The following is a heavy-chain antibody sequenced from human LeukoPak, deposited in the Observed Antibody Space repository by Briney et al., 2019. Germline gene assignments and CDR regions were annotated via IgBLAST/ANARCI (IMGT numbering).Heavy chain of an antibody. J-gene: IGHJ4*02. CDR2: INHSGST. Sequence: SETLSLTCAVYGGSFSGYYWSWIRQPPGRGLEWIGEINHSGSTNYNPSLKSRVTISVDTSKNQFSLKLSSVTAADTAVYYCARAGPPGHFDYWGQGTLVTVSS. CDR1: GGSFSGYY. V-gene: IGHV4-34*01. CDR3: ARAGPPGHFDY.